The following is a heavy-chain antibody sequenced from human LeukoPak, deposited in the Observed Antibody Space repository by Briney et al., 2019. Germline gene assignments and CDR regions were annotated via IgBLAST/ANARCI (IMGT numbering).Heavy chain of an antibody. J-gene: IGHJ5*02. CDR1: GYTFTGYY. CDR3: ARDLEEGTNYYDKNSDWFDP. Sequence: GASVKVSCKASGYTFTGYYMHWVRQAPGQGLEWMGWINPNSGGTNYAQKFQGRVTMTRDTSISTAYMELSRLRSDDTAVYYCARDLEEGTNYYDKNSDWFDPWGQGTLVTVSS. CDR2: INPNSGGT. V-gene: IGHV1-2*02. D-gene: IGHD3-22*01.